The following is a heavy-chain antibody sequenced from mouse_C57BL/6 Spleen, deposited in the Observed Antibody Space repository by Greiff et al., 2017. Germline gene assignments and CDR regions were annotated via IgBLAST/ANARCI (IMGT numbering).Heavy chain of an antibody. CDR1: GYTFTDYN. V-gene: IGHV1-22*01. Sequence: VQLQQSGPELVKPGASVKMSCKASGYTFTDYNMHWVKQSHGKSLEWIGYINPNNGGTSYNQKFKGKATLTVNKSSSTAYMELRSLTSEDSAVYYCARRYYYGSSYVYYFDYWGQGATLTVAS. CDR2: INPNNGGT. CDR3: ARRYYYGSSYVYYFDY. D-gene: IGHD1-1*01. J-gene: IGHJ2*01.